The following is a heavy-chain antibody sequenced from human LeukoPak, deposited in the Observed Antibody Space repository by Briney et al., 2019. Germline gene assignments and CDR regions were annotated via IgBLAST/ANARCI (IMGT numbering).Heavy chain of an antibody. CDR2: ITSSSTYL. CDR1: GFTLTTYT. V-gene: IGHV3-21*01. J-gene: IGHJ4*02. Sequence: GGSLRLSCAASGFTLTTYTVNWVRQTPGKGLEWVSSITSSSTYLYYTDSVKGRFTISRDNAKNALYLQMNSLRAEDTAVYYCAREGKDDFLSGYYYLDYWGQGALVTVSS. CDR3: AREGKDDFLSGYYYLDY. D-gene: IGHD3-3*01.